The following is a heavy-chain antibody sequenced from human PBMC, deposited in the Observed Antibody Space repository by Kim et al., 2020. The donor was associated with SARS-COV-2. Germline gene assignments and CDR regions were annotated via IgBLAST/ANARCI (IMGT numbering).Heavy chain of an antibody. V-gene: IGHV4-34*01. D-gene: IGHD3-22*01. CDR2: INHSGST. J-gene: IGHJ4*02. CDR1: GGSFSGYY. Sequence: SETLSLTCAVYGGSFSGYYWSWIRQPPGKGLEWIGEINHSGSTNYNPSLKSRVTISVDTSKNQFSLKLSSVTAADTAVYYCARGLKGRRYYYDSSGAPFDYWGQGTLVTVSS. CDR3: ARGLKGRRYYYDSSGAPFDY.